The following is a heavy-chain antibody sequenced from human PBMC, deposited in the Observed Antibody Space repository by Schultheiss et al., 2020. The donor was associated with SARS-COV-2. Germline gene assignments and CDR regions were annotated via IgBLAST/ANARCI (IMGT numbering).Heavy chain of an antibody. CDR2: ISYDGSNK. Sequence: GGSLRLSCAASGFTFSSYDMHWVRQAPGKGLEWVAVISYDGSNKYYADSVKGRFTISRDNSKNTLYLQMNSLRAEDTAVYYCARFTNWYSSNYFDYWGQGTLVTVSS. D-gene: IGHD1-7*01. J-gene: IGHJ4*02. CDR3: ARFTNWYSSNYFDY. V-gene: IGHV3-30*03. CDR1: GFTFSSYD.